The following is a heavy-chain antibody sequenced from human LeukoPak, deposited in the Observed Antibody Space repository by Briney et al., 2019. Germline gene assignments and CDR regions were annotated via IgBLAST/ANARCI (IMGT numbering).Heavy chain of an antibody. CDR1: GFTFSSYS. Sequence: GGSLRLSCAASGFTFSSYSMNWVRQAPGKGLEWVSSISSSRSYIYYADSVKGRFTISRDNAKNSLYLQMNSLRAEDTAVYYCARDRFFDYWGQGTLVTVSS. V-gene: IGHV3-21*01. CDR2: ISSSRSYI. CDR3: ARDRFFDY. J-gene: IGHJ4*02.